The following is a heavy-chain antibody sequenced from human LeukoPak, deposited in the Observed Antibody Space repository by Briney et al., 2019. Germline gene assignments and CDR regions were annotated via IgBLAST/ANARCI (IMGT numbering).Heavy chain of an antibody. D-gene: IGHD3-16*01. CDR3: VRGSTLRLYQY. V-gene: IGHV4-39*01. CDR2: IYYSGST. CDR1: GGSISSTTYY. Sequence: SETLSLTCTVSGGSISSTTYYWGWIRRPPGKGLEWIGSIYYSGSTYYNPSLKSRVTVSVDTSKNQFSLILSSVTAADTAVYYCVRGSTLRLYQYWGQGTLVTVSS. J-gene: IGHJ4*02.